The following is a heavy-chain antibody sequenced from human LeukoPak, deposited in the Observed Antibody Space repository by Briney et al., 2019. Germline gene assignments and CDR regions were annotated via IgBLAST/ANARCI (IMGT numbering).Heavy chain of an antibody. CDR3: ARGVIAAAGPYYYYYMDV. J-gene: IGHJ6*03. D-gene: IGHD6-13*01. CDR1: GYTFTSYD. Sequence: GASVKVSCKASGYTFTSYDINWVRQATGQGLEWMGWMNPNSGNTGYAQKFQGRVTITRNTSISTAYMELSSLRSEDTAVYYCARGVIAAAGPYYYYYMDVWGKGTTVTVSS. CDR2: MNPNSGNT. V-gene: IGHV1-8*03.